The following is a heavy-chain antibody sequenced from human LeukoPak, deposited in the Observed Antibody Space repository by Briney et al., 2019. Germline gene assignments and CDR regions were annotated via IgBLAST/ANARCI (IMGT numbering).Heavy chain of an antibody. J-gene: IGHJ4*02. Sequence: PGGSLRLSCAASGFTFSSYGMNWVRQAPGKGLEWVSKISSSSSTIYYADSVKGRFTISRDNAKNSLYLQMNSLRAEDTAVYYCAKFPNYYDNSPFDFWGQGTLVTVSS. D-gene: IGHD3-22*01. CDR1: GFTFSSYG. CDR3: AKFPNYYDNSPFDF. V-gene: IGHV3-48*01. CDR2: ISSSSSTI.